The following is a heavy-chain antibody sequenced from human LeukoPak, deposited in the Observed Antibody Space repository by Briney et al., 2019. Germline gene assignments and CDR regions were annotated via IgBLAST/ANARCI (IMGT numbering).Heavy chain of an antibody. D-gene: IGHD1-26*01. J-gene: IGHJ6*02. Sequence: PGGSLRLSCAASGFTFSSYAMSWVRQAPGKGLEWVSAISGSGSSTYYADSVKGRFTISRDNSKNTLYLQMNSLGAEDTAVYYCAKDKGWGYSAYDCYGMDVWGQGTTVTVSS. CDR2: ISGSGSST. V-gene: IGHV3-23*01. CDR1: GFTFSSYA. CDR3: AKDKGWGYSAYDCYGMDV.